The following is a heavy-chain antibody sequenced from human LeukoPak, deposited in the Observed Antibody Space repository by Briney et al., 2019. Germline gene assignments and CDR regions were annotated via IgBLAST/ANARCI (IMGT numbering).Heavy chain of an antibody. J-gene: IGHJ4*02. Sequence: SETLSLTCAVYGGSFSGYYWSWIRQPPGEGLEWIGEINHSGSTNYNPSLKSRVTISVDTSKNQFSLKLSSVTAADTAGYYCARVGGHFDYWGQGTLVTVSS. D-gene: IGHD2-15*01. CDR2: INHSGST. CDR3: ARVGGHFDY. V-gene: IGHV4-34*01. CDR1: GGSFSGYY.